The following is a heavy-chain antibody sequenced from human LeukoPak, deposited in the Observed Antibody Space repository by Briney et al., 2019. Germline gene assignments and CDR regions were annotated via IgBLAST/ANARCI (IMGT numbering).Heavy chain of an antibody. CDR2: IYHSGST. V-gene: IGHV4-38-2*02. Sequence: SETLSLTCIVSGYSISSGFYWGWIRQPPGKGLEWIGSIYHSGSTYYNPSLKSRVTISVDTSKNQFSLKLSSVTAADTAVYYCARTHSSGWYQGWFDPWGQGTLVTVSS. J-gene: IGHJ5*02. CDR3: ARTHSSGWYQGWFDP. CDR1: GYSISSGFY. D-gene: IGHD6-19*01.